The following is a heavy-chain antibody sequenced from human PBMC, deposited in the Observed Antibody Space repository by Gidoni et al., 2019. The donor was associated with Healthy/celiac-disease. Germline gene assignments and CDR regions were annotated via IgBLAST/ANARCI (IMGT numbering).Heavy chain of an antibody. CDR2: ISGSGGRT. Sequence: EVPLLESGGGLVLLGGSLRLTCPASGFTFSSYARSGVRQAPGKGLEWCSAISGSGGRTYYADSVKGRFTISRDNSKNTLYLQMNSLRAEDTAVYYCAKGLTVTTWDYYFDYWGQGTLVTVSS. J-gene: IGHJ4*02. CDR3: AKGLTVTTWDYYFDY. D-gene: IGHD4-17*01. CDR1: GFTFSSYA. V-gene: IGHV3-23*01.